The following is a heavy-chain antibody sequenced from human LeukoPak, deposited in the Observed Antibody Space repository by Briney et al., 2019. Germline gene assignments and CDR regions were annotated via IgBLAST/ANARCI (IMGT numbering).Heavy chain of an antibody. CDR2: ISSNGGST. V-gene: IGHV3-64D*06. CDR1: GFTFSSYA. D-gene: IGHD3-22*01. Sequence: GGSLRLSCSASGFTFSSYAMHWVRQAPGKGLEYVSAISSNGGSTCYADSVKGRFTISRDNSKNTLYLQMSSLRAEDTAVYYCVKDLGTMIVENPNTYWGQGTLVTVSS. J-gene: IGHJ4*02. CDR3: VKDLGTMIVENPNTY.